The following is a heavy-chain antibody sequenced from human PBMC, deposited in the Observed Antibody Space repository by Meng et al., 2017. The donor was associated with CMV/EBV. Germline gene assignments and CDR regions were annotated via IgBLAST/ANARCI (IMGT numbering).Heavy chain of an antibody. CDR3: ARDLCGDSSCSPFGY. Sequence: GGSLRLSCAASEFTFSTYAIHWVRRAPGKGLEWVAVTSYDGSTKHYADSVKGRFTISRDNSKNTVFLQMNSLRPEDTAVYYCARDLCGDSSCSPFGYWGQGALVTVSS. CDR2: TSYDGSTK. V-gene: IGHV3-30-3*01. D-gene: IGHD2-15*01. J-gene: IGHJ4*02. CDR1: EFTFSTYA.